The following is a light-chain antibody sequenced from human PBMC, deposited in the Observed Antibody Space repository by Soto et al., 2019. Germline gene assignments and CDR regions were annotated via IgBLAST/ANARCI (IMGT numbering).Light chain of an antibody. CDR3: QEYKNAPLT. CDR2: AAS. CDR1: QDISNY. Sequence: DIQMTQSPSSLSASVGDRVTITCRASQDISNYLAWYQQKPGKVHKLLIYAASSLQSGVPSRFSGSGSGTDYTLTISSLQPEDVATYYCQEYKNAPLTFGGGTKVEIK. V-gene: IGKV1-27*01. J-gene: IGKJ4*01.